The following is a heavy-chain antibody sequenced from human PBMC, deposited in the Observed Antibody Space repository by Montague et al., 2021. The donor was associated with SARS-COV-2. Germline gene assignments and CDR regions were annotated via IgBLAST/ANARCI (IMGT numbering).Heavy chain of an antibody. D-gene: IGHD1-26*01. Sequence: CAISGDSVSGNSAARNWIRQSPSRGLDWLGRTYYRSKWYNDYAVSVKSRITINPDTSKNQISLQLNSVTPEDTAVYYCARTSASSDYWGQGTLVTVSS. CDR3: ARTSASSDY. CDR2: TYYRSKWYN. V-gene: IGHV6-1*01. CDR1: GDSVSGNSAA. J-gene: IGHJ4*02.